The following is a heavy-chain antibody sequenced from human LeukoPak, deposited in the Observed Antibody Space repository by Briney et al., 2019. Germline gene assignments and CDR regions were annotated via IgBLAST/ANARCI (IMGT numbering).Heavy chain of an antibody. J-gene: IGHJ4*02. D-gene: IGHD6-13*01. CDR3: AKGSLGSWYYLDY. Sequence: GGSLRLSCAAPGFTFGSSAMSWVRQAPGKGPEWVSTFSRSGPDTYYADSVKGRFTIFRDNSKNTLYLQMNSLRAEDTAVYYCAKGSLGSWYYLDYWGQGTLVTVSS. V-gene: IGHV3-23*01. CDR1: GFTFGSSA. CDR2: FSRSGPDT.